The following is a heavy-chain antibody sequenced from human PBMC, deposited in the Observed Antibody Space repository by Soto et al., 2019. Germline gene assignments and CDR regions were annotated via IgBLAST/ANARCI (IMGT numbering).Heavy chain of an antibody. CDR2: IYYSGST. J-gene: IGHJ4*02. CDR3: ARHSSGWSRFDY. CDR1: GGSISSSSYY. V-gene: IGHV4-39*01. D-gene: IGHD6-19*01. Sequence: SETLSLTCTVSGGSISSSSYYWGWIRQPPGKGLEWIGSIYYSGSTYYNPSLKSRVTISVDTSKNQFSLKLSSVTAADTAVYYCARHSSGWSRFDYWGQGTLVTVSS.